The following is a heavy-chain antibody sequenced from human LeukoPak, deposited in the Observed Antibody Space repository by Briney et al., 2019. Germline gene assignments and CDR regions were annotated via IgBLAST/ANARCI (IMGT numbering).Heavy chain of an antibody. V-gene: IGHV4-59*12. CDR3: ARDDSSGYYFDY. Sequence: SETLSLTCSVSGGSISSYYWSWIRQPPGKGLEWIGYIYYSGSTNYNPSLKSRVTISVDTSKNQFSLKLSSVTAADTAVYYCARDDSSGYYFDYWGQGTLVTVSS. CDR1: GGSISSYY. J-gene: IGHJ4*02. CDR2: IYYSGST. D-gene: IGHD3-22*01.